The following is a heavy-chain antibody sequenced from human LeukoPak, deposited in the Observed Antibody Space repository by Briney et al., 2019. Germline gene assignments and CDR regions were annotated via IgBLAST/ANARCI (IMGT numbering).Heavy chain of an antibody. CDR2: INPSGGST. CDR3: ASTTSSGWSKLYYYYYMDV. D-gene: IGHD6-19*01. J-gene: IGHJ6*03. CDR1: GYTFTSYY. V-gene: IGHV1-46*01. Sequence: GASVKVSCKASGYTFTSYYMHWVRQAPGQGLEWMGIINPSGGSTSYAQKFQGRVTMTRDTSTSTVYMELSSLRSEDTAVYYCASTTSSGWSKLYYYYYMDVWGKGTTVTVSS.